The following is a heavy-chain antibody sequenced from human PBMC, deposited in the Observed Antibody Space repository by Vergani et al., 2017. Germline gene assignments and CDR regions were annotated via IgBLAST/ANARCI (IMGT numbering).Heavy chain of an antibody. CDR3: ARGDYGILAGYQY. V-gene: IGHV1-46*03. CDR2: INPRGGHT. D-gene: IGHD3-9*01. Sequence: QVQVVQSGAEVKKSGASVKASCKTSGYTFSNNYMHWVRQAPGQGLEWMGIINPRGGHTNYAQKFQGRVTMTRNTSTSTVYMGLSSLRSEDTAIYYCARGDYGILAGYQYWGKGTLVTVSA. CDR1: GYTFSNNY. J-gene: IGHJ4*02.